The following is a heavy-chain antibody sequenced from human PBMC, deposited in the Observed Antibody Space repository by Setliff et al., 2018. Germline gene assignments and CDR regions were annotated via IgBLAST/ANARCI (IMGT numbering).Heavy chain of an antibody. CDR1: GYTFSDYG. CDR3: ARLVRYCTRTSCQRTPGAEY. V-gene: IGHV1-18*01. Sequence: ASVKVSCKASGYTFSDYGISWVRQAPGQGLEWMGWISPYTGNTFYAPQFQGRVIMTTDTSTNTAYMELRSLRSDDTAVYYCARLVRYCTRTSCQRTPGAEYWGQGTLVTVSS. D-gene: IGHD2-2*01. CDR2: ISPYTGNT. J-gene: IGHJ4*02.